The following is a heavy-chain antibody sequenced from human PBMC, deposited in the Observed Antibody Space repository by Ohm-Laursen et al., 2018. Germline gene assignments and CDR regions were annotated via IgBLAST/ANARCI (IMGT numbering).Heavy chain of an antibody. CDR1: GFAFNTYA. V-gene: IGHV3-30*02. D-gene: IGHD2-2*02. Sequence: SLRLSCAASGFAFNTYAMHWVRQAPGKGLEWVAMIYYDGSNKYYADSVKGRFTISRDNSKNTLYLQMNSLRAEDTAVYYCAKDLLPAAIRYYYYYGMDVWGQGTTVTVSS. CDR3: AKDLLPAAIRYYYYYGMDV. CDR2: IYYDGSNK. J-gene: IGHJ6*02.